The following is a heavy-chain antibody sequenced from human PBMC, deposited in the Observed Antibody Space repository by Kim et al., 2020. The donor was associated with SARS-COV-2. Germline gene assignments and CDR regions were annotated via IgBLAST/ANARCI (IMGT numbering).Heavy chain of an antibody. CDR2: ISNSGSSI. D-gene: IGHD6-13*01. J-gene: IGHJ5*02. CDR1: GFTFSDYY. V-gene: IGHV3-11*01. CDR3: AREDSSKDYDRFDP. Sequence: GGSLRLSCAASGFTFSDYYMSWVRQAPGKGLEWISYISNSGSSIYYADSVKGRFTISRDNAQNSLYLQMNSLRADDTAVYYCAREDSSKDYDRFDPWGPGTPVTVSS.